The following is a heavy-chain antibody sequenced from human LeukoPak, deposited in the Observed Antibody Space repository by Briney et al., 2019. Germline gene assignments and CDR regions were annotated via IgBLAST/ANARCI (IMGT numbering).Heavy chain of an antibody. V-gene: IGHV4-59*08. Sequence: SETLSLTCTVSGGSIISYYCNWIRQPPGKGLEWIGYIYSSGSANYSPSLKSRVTISVDTSKNQFSLKLSSVTAADTAVYYCARHRSPPNSGYYHVGQGFDYWGQGTLVTVSS. CDR3: ARHRSPPNSGYYHVGQGFDY. J-gene: IGHJ4*02. CDR2: IYSSGSA. CDR1: GGSIISYY. D-gene: IGHD3-22*01.